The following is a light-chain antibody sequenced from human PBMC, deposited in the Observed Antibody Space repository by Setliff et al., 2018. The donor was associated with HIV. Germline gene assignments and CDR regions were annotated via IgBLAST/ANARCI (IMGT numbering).Light chain of an antibody. CDR2: QDT. CDR3: QAWDSTTASYV. CDR1: NLGDEF. Sequence: SYELTQPPSVSVSPGQTATITCSGDNLGDEFACWYQQKPGQSPPVVIYQDTKRPSGIPERFSASNSGNTATLTISGTQVTDEADYYCQAWDSTTASYVFGTGTKVTVL. J-gene: IGLJ1*01. V-gene: IGLV3-1*01.